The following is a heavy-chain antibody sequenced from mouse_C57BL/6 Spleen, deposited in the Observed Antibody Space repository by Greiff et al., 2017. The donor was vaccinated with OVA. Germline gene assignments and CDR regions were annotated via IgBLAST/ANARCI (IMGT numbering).Heavy chain of an antibody. CDR3: ARGWGYY. Sequence: EVQLQESGPGLVKPSQSLSLTCSASGYSITSGYCWNWIRQLPGNILEWVGYISYDGSNNYNPTLNNRIAITRDTSKNTFYLKLNSVTTEDTATYYCARGWGYYWGQGTTLTVSS. CDR2: ISYDGSN. D-gene: IGHD1-1*02. CDR1: GYSITSGYC. V-gene: IGHV3-6*01. J-gene: IGHJ2*01.